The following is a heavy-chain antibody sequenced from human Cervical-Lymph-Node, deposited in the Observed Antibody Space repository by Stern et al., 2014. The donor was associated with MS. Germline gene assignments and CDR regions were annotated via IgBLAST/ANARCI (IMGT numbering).Heavy chain of an antibody. CDR1: GFTFSGSA. CDR2: IRSKANNYAT. V-gene: IGHV3-73*01. D-gene: IGHD2-2*01. CDR3: TQRGSCSSTSCYSI. J-gene: IGHJ4*02. Sequence: EVHLVESGGGLVQPGGSMKLSCTASGFTFSGSAVHWVRQAPGKGLEWVGRIRSKANNYATTYAASVKGRFTISRDDSKNTAYLQMNSLKTEDTAVYYCTQRGSCSSTSCYSIWGQGTLVTVSS.